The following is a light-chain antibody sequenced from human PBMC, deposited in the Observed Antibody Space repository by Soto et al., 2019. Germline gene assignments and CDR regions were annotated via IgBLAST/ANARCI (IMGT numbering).Light chain of an antibody. Sequence: EIVLTQSPGTLSLSPGERATLSCRASQSVSTNYLAWYQRKPGQAPRLLIYGASSRATDIPNRFSGSGSGTDFTLTITRLKAEDFAVYYCQQYGSSPPTFGQGTKVAIK. CDR2: GAS. CDR1: QSVSTNY. V-gene: IGKV3-20*01. J-gene: IGKJ1*01. CDR3: QQYGSSPPT.